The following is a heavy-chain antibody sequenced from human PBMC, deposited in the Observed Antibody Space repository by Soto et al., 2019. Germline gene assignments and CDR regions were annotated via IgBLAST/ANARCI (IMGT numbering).Heavy chain of an antibody. CDR2: ISYDGSNK. CDR3: ATDPSVATTASRFDY. D-gene: IGHD5-12*01. Sequence: GGSLRLSCAASRFTFCSYGMHWVSQDPGKGLEWVAVISYDGSNKYYADSVKGRFSISRDNSKNTLYLQMNSLRAEDTAVYYCATDPSVATTASRFDYWGQGTLVTVYS. V-gene: IGHV3-30*03. J-gene: IGHJ4*02. CDR1: RFTFCSYG.